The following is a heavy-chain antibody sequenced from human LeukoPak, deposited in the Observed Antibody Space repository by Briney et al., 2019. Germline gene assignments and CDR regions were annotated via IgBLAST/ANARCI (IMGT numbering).Heavy chain of an antibody. CDR2: IYYSGTT. V-gene: IGHV4-39*01. Sequence: SETLSLTCTVSGGSISSSSYYWGWMRQPPGKGLEWIGSIYYSGTTYYNPSLKSRVTISVDTSKNQFSLKLSSVTAADTAVYYCARNEAYYYYYMDVWGKGTTVTVSS. CDR3: ARNEAYYYYYMDV. J-gene: IGHJ6*03. CDR1: GGSISSSSYY.